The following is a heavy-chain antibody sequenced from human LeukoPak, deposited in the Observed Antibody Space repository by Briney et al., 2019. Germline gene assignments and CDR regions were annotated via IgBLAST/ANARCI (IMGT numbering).Heavy chain of an antibody. D-gene: IGHD6-19*01. Sequence: PSETLSLTCTVSGASITTSYWSWIRQPPGKGLEWIGYIYNSGGSTTYNPSLKSRVTISVDTSKNQFSLKLSSVTAADTAVYYCARDRAGYGSDWYHGGFDSWGQGTLVTVSS. CDR1: GASITTSY. J-gene: IGHJ4*02. V-gene: IGHV4-59*13. CDR2: IYNSGGST. CDR3: ARDRAGYGSDWYHGGFDS.